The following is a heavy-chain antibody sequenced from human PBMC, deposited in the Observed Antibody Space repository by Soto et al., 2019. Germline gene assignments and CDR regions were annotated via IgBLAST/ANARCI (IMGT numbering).Heavy chain of an antibody. V-gene: IGHV3-23*01. Sequence: EVQLLDSGGGVVQPGGSLRLSCAASGFTFSTYAMSWVRQAPGKGLEWVSAISASGGNTYYADSLKGRFTISRDNSKTPLYLQMNSLRAEDTAVYYCARRGPYGPFDYWGQGTLVTVSS. CDR2: ISASGGNT. CDR3: ARRGPYGPFDY. D-gene: IGHD3-10*01. CDR1: GFTFSTYA. J-gene: IGHJ4*02.